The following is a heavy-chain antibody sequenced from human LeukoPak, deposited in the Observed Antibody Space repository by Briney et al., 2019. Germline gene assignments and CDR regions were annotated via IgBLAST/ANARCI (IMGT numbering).Heavy chain of an antibody. CDR2: ISPYNGNT. CDR1: GYTFTSYG. D-gene: IGHD5-18*01. J-gene: IGHJ4*02. V-gene: IGHV1-18*01. CDR3: ARVLYSYGYSPFDY. Sequence: ASVKVSCKASGYTFTSYGISWVRQAPGQGLEWMGWISPYNGNTNYAQNLQGRVTLTTDTSTTTAYLELRSLRSDDTAVYFCARVLYSYGYSPFDYWGQGTLVTVSS.